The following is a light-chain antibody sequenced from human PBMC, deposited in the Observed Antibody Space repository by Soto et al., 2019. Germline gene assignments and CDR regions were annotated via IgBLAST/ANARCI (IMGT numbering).Light chain of an antibody. Sequence: EIVLTQSPATLSLSPGERATLPCRASQSVGTHLAWYQQKPGQAPRLLIYDISNRATGIPARFSGSGSGTDFTLTISSLEPEDFAVYYCQQRNWPWTFGQGTKVEIK. J-gene: IGKJ1*01. CDR2: DIS. V-gene: IGKV3-11*01. CDR1: QSVGTH. CDR3: QQRNWPWT.